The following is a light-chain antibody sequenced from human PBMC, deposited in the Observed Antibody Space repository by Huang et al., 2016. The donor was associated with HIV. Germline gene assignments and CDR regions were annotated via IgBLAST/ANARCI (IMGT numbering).Light chain of an antibody. CDR2: GAS. CDR3: KNYNSAPLT. Sequence: DIQMTQSPSSLSASVGDRVTITCRASQGISTFLAWFQQKPGKVPKLLIYGASTLQSGVPSRFSASGSGTDFTFTINSLQPEDVGSYYCKNYNSAPLTFGQGTRLEIK. V-gene: IGKV1-27*01. J-gene: IGKJ5*01. CDR1: QGISTF.